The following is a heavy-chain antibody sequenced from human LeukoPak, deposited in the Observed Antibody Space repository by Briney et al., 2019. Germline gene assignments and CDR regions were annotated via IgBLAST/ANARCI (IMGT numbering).Heavy chain of an antibody. J-gene: IGHJ4*02. CDR1: LFTFSNCS. Sequence: GRSLRLSCAASLFTFSNCSMHWVRQAPGKGLEWVSFIISDSSAIYYADSVKGRFTISRDNSKNTLYLQMNSLRAEDTAVYYCARDQAVRYYDSSGYFDYWGQGTLVTVSS. CDR2: IISDSSAI. V-gene: IGHV3-48*01. CDR3: ARDQAVRYYDSSGYFDY. D-gene: IGHD3-22*01.